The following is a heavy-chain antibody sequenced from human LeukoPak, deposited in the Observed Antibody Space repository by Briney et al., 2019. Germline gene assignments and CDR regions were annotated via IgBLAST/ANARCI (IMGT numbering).Heavy chain of an antibody. Sequence: SETLSLTCTVSGGSISSYYWSWIRQPPGKGLEWIGYIYNSGSTDYNPSLRSRVTISLDASKNQFSLRLSSVTAADTAVYYCARPLDRYGALERWGQGTLVTVSS. J-gene: IGHJ4*02. V-gene: IGHV4-59*08. CDR1: GGSISSYY. D-gene: IGHD4-17*01. CDR2: IYNSGST. CDR3: ARPLDRYGALER.